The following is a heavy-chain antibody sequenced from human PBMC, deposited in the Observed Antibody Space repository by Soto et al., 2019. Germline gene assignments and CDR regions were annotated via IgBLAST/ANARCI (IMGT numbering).Heavy chain of an antibody. CDR2: ITSDGKSR. CDR1: GFNFTNHW. J-gene: IGHJ5*02. D-gene: IGHD2-21*02. V-gene: IGHV3-74*01. CDR3: ARESGDWPLNWFDP. Sequence: LRLSCAASGFNFTNHWMHWVRQAPGKGLVWVSRITSDGKSRAYAESVKGRFAISRDNAKNTVYLQMNGLTVEDTAVYYCARESGDWPLNWFDPWGQGTLVTVSS.